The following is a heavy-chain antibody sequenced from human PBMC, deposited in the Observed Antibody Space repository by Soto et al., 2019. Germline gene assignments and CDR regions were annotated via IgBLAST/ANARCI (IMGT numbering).Heavy chain of an antibody. CDR2: IYYSGST. CDR1: GGSISSSSYY. V-gene: IGHV4-39*01. CDR3: ARLDSGWHYGMDV. J-gene: IGHJ6*02. Sequence: QLQLQESGPGLVKPSETLSLTCTVSGGSISSSSYYWGWIRQPPGKGLEWIGSIYYSGSTYYNPSLKSRVTISVDTSKNQFSLKLSSVTAADTAVYYCARLDSGWHYGMDVWGQGTTVTVSS. D-gene: IGHD6-19*01.